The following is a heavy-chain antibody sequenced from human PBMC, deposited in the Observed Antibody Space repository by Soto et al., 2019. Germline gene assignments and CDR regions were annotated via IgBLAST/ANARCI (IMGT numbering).Heavy chain of an antibody. J-gene: IGHJ4*02. CDR3: ARGGYCSSTSCYSYDS. V-gene: IGHV4-31*03. Sequence: QVQLQESGPGLVKPSQTLSLTCTVSGGSISSGGYYWSWIRQHPGKGLEWIGYIYYSGSTYYNPSLKSRVTISVDTCKNQFSLKLSSVTAADTAVYYCARGGYCSSTSCYSYDSWGQGTLVTVSS. D-gene: IGHD2-2*01. CDR1: GGSISSGGYY. CDR2: IYYSGST.